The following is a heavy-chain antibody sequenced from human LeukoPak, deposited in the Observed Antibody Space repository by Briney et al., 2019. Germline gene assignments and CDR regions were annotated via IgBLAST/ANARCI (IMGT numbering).Heavy chain of an antibody. D-gene: IGHD5-12*01. J-gene: IGHJ4*02. V-gene: IGHV4-34*01. CDR3: ARDGYSGYAKNFAY. CDR1: GGSFSGYY. Sequence: SETLSLTCAVYGGSFSGYYWSWIRQPPGKGLQWIGEINHSGSTNYSPSLKSRVTISVETSKNQFSLKLSSATAADTAVYYCARDGYSGYAKNFAYWGQGTLVTVSS. CDR2: INHSGST.